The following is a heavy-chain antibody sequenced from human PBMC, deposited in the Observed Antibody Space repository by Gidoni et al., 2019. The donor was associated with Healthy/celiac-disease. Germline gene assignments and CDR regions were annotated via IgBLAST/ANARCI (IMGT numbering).Heavy chain of an antibody. Sequence: EVQLVQSGAEVKKPGESLKISCKGSGYSFTSYWIGWVRQMPGKGLEWMGIIYPGDSDTRYSPSFQGQVTISADKSISTAYLQWSSLKASDTAMYYCARLRSSDSSGYYSAHFDYWGQGTLVTVSS. D-gene: IGHD3-22*01. CDR1: GYSFTSYW. CDR3: ARLRSSDSSGYYSAHFDY. V-gene: IGHV5-51*01. CDR2: IYPGDSDT. J-gene: IGHJ4*02.